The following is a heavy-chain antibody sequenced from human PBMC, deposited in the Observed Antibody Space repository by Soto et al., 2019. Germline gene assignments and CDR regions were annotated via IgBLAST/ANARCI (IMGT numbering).Heavy chain of an antibody. Sequence: EVQLVESGGGLVQPGGSLRLSCAASGFTVSNLYMTWVRQAPGKGLQWVAVISSGGSTYYADSVKGRFTISRDNSKNTLYLEMNSLRAEDTAVYYWARGTLGGAYDFLHGGQGTLVTVSS. CDR1: GFTVSNLY. CDR3: ARGTLGGAYDFLH. CDR2: ISSGGST. J-gene: IGHJ4*02. D-gene: IGHD3-3*01. V-gene: IGHV3-66*01.